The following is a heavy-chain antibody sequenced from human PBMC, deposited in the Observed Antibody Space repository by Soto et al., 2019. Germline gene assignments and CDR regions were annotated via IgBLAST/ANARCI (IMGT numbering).Heavy chain of an antibody. D-gene: IGHD3-22*01. CDR3: ARDRSSGSPYFDY. CDR1: GFTFSSYA. CDR2: ISYDGSNK. V-gene: IGHV3-30-3*01. J-gene: IGHJ4*02. Sequence: GGSLRLSCAASGFTFSSYAMHWVRQAPGKGLEWVAVISYDGSNKYYADSVKGRFTISRDNSKNTLYLQMNGLRAEDTAVYYCARDRSSGSPYFDYWGQGTLVTVSS.